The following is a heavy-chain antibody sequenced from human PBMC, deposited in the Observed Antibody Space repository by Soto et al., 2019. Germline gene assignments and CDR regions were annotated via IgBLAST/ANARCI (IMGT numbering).Heavy chain of an antibody. D-gene: IGHD3-10*01. V-gene: IGHV1-3*01. J-gene: IGHJ3*02. CDR2: INAGNGNT. CDR3: AIGLRSMVRGVITPYDI. CDR1: GYTFTSYA. Sequence: ASVKVSCKASGYTFTSYAMHWVRQAPGQRLEWMGWINAGNGNTKYSQKFQGRVTITRDTSASTAYMELSSLRSEDTAVYYCAIGLRSMVRGVITPYDIWRQGTMVTVSS.